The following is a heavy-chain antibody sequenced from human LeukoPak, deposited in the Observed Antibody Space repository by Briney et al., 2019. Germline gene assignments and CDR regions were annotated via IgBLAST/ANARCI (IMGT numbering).Heavy chain of an antibody. Sequence: LETLSLACTVSGDSIDSYYWSWIRQPPGEGLQWIGYVFYSGPTNYDASLKSRVAISVDRSKNQFSLKLTSVSAADTAVYYCAGRSARYFDSWGQGTPVTVSS. CDR2: VFYSGPT. CDR1: GDSIDSYY. V-gene: IGHV4-59*01. J-gene: IGHJ4*02. CDR3: AGRSARYFDS. D-gene: IGHD1-26*01.